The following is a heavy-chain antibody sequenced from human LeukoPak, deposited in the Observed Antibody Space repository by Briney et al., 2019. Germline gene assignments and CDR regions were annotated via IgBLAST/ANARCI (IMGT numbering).Heavy chain of an antibody. CDR1: GYSFTTYG. D-gene: IGHD2-2*01. CDR2: ISAYNANT. V-gene: IGHV1-18*01. J-gene: IGHJ4*02. CDR3: ARDYCSSTSCYFHY. Sequence: ASVKVSCKTSGYSFTTYGSSWVRQAPGQGLEWMGWISAYNANTNYALKLQGRVTMTTDTSASTAYMELRSLRSDDTAVYYCARDYCSSTSCYFHYWGQGTLVTVSS.